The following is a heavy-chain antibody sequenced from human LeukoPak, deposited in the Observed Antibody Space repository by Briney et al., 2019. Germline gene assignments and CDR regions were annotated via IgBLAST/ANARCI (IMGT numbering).Heavy chain of an antibody. Sequence: GGSLRLSCAASGFTFSSYEMNWVRQAPGKGLEWVSYISSSGSTIYYADSVKGRFTISRDNAKNSLYLQMNSLRAEDTAVYYCARDLVAVAGTKDYWGQGTLVTVPS. D-gene: IGHD6-19*01. CDR3: ARDLVAVAGTKDY. CDR2: ISSSGSTI. CDR1: GFTFSSYE. J-gene: IGHJ4*02. V-gene: IGHV3-48*03.